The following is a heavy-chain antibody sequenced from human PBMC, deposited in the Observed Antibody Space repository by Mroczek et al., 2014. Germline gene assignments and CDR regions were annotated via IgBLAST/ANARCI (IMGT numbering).Heavy chain of an antibody. D-gene: IGHD4-11*01. J-gene: IGHJ6*02. Sequence: QVQLQESGPGLVKPSETLSLTCTVSGGSISSYYWSWIRQPPGKGLEWIGYIYYSGSTNYNPSLKSRVTISVDTSKNQFSLKLSSVTAADTAVYYCARDPTVTTSDYYYGMDVWGQGTTVTVSS. CDR2: IYYSGST. CDR1: GGSISSYY. V-gene: IGHV4-59*12. CDR3: ARDPTVTTSDYYYGMDV.